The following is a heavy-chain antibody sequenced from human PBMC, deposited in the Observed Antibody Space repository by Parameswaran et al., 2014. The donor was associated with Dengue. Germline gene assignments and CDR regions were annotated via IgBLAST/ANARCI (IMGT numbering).Heavy chain of an antibody. CDR2: ISAYNGNT. CDR3: ARGIVGATLDAFDI. Sequence: WVRQAPGQGLEWMGWISAYNGNTNYAQKLQGRVTMTTDTSTSTAYMELRSLRSDDTAVYYCARGIVGATLDAFDIWGQGTMVTVSS. D-gene: IGHD1-26*01. V-gene: IGHV1-18*01. J-gene: IGHJ3*02.